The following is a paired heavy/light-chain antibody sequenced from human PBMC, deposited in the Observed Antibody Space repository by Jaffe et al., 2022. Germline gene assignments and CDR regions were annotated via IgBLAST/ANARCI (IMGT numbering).Light chain of an antibody. V-gene: IGLV3-21*04. Sequence: SYVLTQPPSVSVAPGKTARITCGGNNIGRISVHWCQQKPGQAPVLVMYYDSDRPSGIPERFSGSNSGNTATLTISNVEVGDEADYYCQVWDTTTDQPVFGGGTQLTVL. J-gene: IGLJ2*01. CDR3: QVWDTTTDQPV. CDR2: YDS. CDR1: NIGRIS.
Heavy chain of an antibody. CDR3: ARENTGNYVDQ. CDR2: FHKFGST. J-gene: IGHJ4*02. D-gene: IGHD1-26*01. CDR1: GGSMNSGSYY. V-gene: IGHV4-61*02. Sequence: QVQLQASGPGLVKPSQTLSLTCTVSGGSMNSGSYYWSWIRQPAGKGLEWIGRFHKFGSTNYNPSLKSRVTISLDMSRNQFFVNLTSVTAADTAVYYCARENTGNYVDQWGQGTLVTVSS.